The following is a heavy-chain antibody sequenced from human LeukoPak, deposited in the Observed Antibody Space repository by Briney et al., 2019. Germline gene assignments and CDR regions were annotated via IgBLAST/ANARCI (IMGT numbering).Heavy chain of an antibody. Sequence: PSETLSLTCTVSGGSISSSSYDWGWIRPPPGKRLEWIGTIYNSGNTYYNPSLKSRVTISVDTSKNQFSLNLRSVTAADTAVYYCATTLISSSQTSKDDGFDIWGQGTMVTVSS. CDR2: IYNSGNT. CDR3: ATTLISSSQTSKDDGFDI. CDR1: GGSISSSSYD. D-gene: IGHD6-13*01. J-gene: IGHJ3*02. V-gene: IGHV4-39*01.